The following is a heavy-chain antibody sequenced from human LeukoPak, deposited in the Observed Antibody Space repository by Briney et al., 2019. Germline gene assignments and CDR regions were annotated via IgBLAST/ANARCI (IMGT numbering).Heavy chain of an antibody. V-gene: IGHV4-34*01. CDR2: INHSGSS. Sequence: PSETLSLTCAVYGGSLSGYCWTWIRQPPGKGLEWIGEINHSGSSNYNPSLKSRVTISVDTSKNQFSLKLSSVTAADTAVYYCARSYNRVVLLYYWGQGTLVTVSS. J-gene: IGHJ4*02. D-gene: IGHD3-10*01. CDR1: GGSLSGYC. CDR3: ARSYNRVVLLYY.